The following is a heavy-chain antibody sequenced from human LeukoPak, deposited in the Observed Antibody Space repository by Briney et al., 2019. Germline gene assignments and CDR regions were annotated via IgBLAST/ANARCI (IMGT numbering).Heavy chain of an antibody. CDR1: GFSFSSFW. CDR2: ISYDGSNK. V-gene: IGHV3-30*18. Sequence: GGSLRLSCAASGFSFSSFWMIWVRQAPGKGLEWVAVISYDGSNKYYADSVKGRFTISRDNSKNTLYLQMSSLRAEDTAVYYCAKDQAPGDGFDYWGQGTLVTVSS. CDR3: AKDQAPGDGFDY. D-gene: IGHD4-17*01. J-gene: IGHJ4*02.